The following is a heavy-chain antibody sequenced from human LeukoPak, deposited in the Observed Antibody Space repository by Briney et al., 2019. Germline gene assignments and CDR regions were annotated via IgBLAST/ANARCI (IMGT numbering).Heavy chain of an antibody. V-gene: IGHV3-74*01. CDR2: VKSDGSDT. Sequence: GGSLRLSCAASGSTFSRYWMHWVRQAPGKGLVWVSRVKSDGSDTIYADAVKGRFTISRDNAKNTLYLQMDSLRAEDTAVYYCTTGIGNYYYYWGQGTLVTVAS. CDR1: GSTFSRYW. J-gene: IGHJ4*02. D-gene: IGHD3-10*01. CDR3: TTGIGNYYYY.